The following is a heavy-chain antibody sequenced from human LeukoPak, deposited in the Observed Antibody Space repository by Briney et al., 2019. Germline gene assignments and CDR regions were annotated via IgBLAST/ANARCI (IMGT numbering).Heavy chain of an antibody. V-gene: IGHV4-39*01. CDR1: GGSISSSTYY. J-gene: IGHJ4*02. CDR3: ARPLVPAATTGFDY. Sequence: SETLSLTCTVYGGSISSSTYYWGWIRQPPGKGLEWIGSISYGGSTYYNSSLKDRVTISVDTSKNQFSLKLNSVTAADTAVYYCARPLVPAATTGFDYWGQGTLVTVSS. CDR2: ISYGGST. D-gene: IGHD2-2*01.